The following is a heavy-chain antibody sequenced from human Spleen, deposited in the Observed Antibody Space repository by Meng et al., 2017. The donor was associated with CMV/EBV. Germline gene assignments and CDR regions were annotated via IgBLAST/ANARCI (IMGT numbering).Heavy chain of an antibody. V-gene: IGHV4-4*02. Sequence: QVQLQEWGPGLVKPSGTLSLTCAVSGGSISSSNLWTWVRQVPGKGLEWIGEIYHSGSTNYNPSLKSRVTISVDKFKNQFSLKLGSVTAADTAVYYCARIERRRILKYCGSDCSTTDYWGQGTLVTVSS. D-gene: IGHD2-21*02. CDR2: IYHSGST. CDR1: GGSISSSNL. J-gene: IGHJ4*02. CDR3: ARIERRRILKYCGSDCSTTDY.